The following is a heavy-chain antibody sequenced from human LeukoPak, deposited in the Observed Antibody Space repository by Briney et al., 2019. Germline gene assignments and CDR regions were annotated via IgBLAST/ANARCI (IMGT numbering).Heavy chain of an antibody. CDR2: IRSKAYGGTT. CDR3: TRATTAYDILTGYYSEYYFDY. J-gene: IGHJ4*02. D-gene: IGHD3-9*01. Sequence: RSLRLSCTASGFTFGDYAMSWVRQAPGKGLEWVGFIRSKAYGGTTEYAASVKGRFTISRDDSKSIAYLQMNSLKTEDTAVYYCTRATTAYDILTGYYSEYYFDYWGQGTLVTVSS. V-gene: IGHV3-49*04. CDR1: GFTFGDYA.